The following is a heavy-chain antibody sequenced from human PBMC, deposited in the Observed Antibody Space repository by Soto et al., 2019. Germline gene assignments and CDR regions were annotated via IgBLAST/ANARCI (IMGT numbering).Heavy chain of an antibody. V-gene: IGHV4-34*01. CDR3: ARRRSYYDRSGYYRRHYYYYGMDV. CDR2: IDHSGGT. Sequence: PSETLSLTCAVYGGAFSGYYGSWIRQPPGKGLEWIGEIDHSGGTNYNPSLKSRVTISVDTSKNQFSLKLSSVTAADTAVFYCARRRSYYDRSGYYRRHYYYYGMDVWGQGTTVTVSS. CDR1: GGAFSGYY. J-gene: IGHJ6*02. D-gene: IGHD3-22*01.